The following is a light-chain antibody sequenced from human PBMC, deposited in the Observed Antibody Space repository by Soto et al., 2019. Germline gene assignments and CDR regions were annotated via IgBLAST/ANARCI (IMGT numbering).Light chain of an antibody. J-gene: IGKJ1*01. CDR3: TQYSVSWT. V-gene: IGKV1-5*02. Sequence: EIQMPQSPSSLSASVGYSLTTIGRASQSVSTRLAWYQQKPGKAPQVLIYDDSSWAGGVPSRFTGSGSGTEFTLTINSLQPEDFATYYCTQYSVSWTFGQGTKVDIK. CDR2: DDS. CDR1: QSVSTR.